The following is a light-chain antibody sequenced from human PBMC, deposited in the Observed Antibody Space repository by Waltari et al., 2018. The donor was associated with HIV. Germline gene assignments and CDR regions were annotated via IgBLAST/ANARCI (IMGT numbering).Light chain of an antibody. CDR1: QSVSSTY. J-gene: IGKJ1*01. Sequence: EIVLTQSPGTLSLSPGERATLSCRASQSVSSTYLAGYQQKLGQAPRLLIYGASSRASGIPDRFSCSGSGTDFTLTITRLEPEDFAVYYCQQYGSSPLTFGQGTKVEIK. CDR2: GAS. CDR3: QQYGSSPLT. V-gene: IGKV3-20*01.